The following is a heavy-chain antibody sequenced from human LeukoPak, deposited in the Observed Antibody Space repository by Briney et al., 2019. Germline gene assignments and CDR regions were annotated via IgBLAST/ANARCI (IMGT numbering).Heavy chain of an antibody. Sequence: GGSLRLSCAASGFTFSSYGMHWVRQAPGKGLEWVAVIWYDGSNKYYADSVKGRFTISRDNSKNTLYLQMNSLRAEDMAVYYCARDLELGDYYDSSGYSHDAFDIWGQGTMVTVSS. CDR2: IWYDGSNK. J-gene: IGHJ3*02. CDR3: ARDLELGDYYDSSGYSHDAFDI. V-gene: IGHV3-33*01. CDR1: GFTFSSYG. D-gene: IGHD3-22*01.